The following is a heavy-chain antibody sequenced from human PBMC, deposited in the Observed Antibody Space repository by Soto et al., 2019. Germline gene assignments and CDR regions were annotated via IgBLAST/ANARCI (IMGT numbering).Heavy chain of an antibody. CDR1: GYTFNTYG. V-gene: IGHV1-18*01. J-gene: IGHJ5*02. CDR2: ISVYNGDT. D-gene: IGHD3-10*01. CDR3: VRDRAVRATPGRYNWFDP. Sequence: QVQVVQSGAEVKEPGASVKVSCKASGYTFNTYGITWVRQAPGQGLEWMGWISVYNGDTNYAQNLQGRVTMTTDTSTSTAYMELKSLTFDDTAVYYCVRDRAVRATPGRYNWFDPWGQGTLVTVSS.